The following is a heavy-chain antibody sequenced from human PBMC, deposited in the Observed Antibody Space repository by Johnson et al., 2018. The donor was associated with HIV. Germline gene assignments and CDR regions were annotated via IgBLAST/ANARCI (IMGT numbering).Heavy chain of an antibody. Sequence: QVQLVESGGGVVQPGRSLRLSCAASGFTFSSYGMHWVRQAPGKGLEWVAVISYDGSNKYYADSVKGRFTISRDNSKNTLYLQMNSLRAEDTAVYYCAKDWDDGNDGGGYDAFDIWGQGTMVTVSS. J-gene: IGHJ3*02. D-gene: IGHD1-1*01. CDR3: AKDWDDGNDGGGYDAFDI. CDR1: GFTFSSYG. V-gene: IGHV3-30*18. CDR2: ISYDGSNK.